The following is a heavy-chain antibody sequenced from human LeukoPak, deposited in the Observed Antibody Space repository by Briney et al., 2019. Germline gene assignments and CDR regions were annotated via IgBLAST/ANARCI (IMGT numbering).Heavy chain of an antibody. CDR1: GFTFSSYA. V-gene: IGHV3-23*01. J-gene: IGHJ4*02. CDR3: ARAPEGYTVVTIFDF. CDR2: IGGNGGST. D-gene: IGHD4-23*01. Sequence: GGSLRLSCAASGFTFSSYAMSWVRQAPGKGLEWVSTIGGNGGSTYYADSVKGRFTVSRDNAKNSLYLQMNSLRAEDTAVYYCARAPEGYTVVTIFDFWSQGTLVTVSS.